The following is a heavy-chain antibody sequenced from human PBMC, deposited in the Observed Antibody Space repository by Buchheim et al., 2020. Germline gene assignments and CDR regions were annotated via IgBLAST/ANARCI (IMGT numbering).Heavy chain of an antibody. CDR3: ARRPQPSDAFDI. V-gene: IGHV3-21*01. CDR1: GFTFSSYS. CDR2: ISSSSSYI. Sequence: EVQLVESGGGLVKPGGSLRLSCAASGFTFSSYSMNWVRQAPGKGLEWISSISSSSSYINYADSVKGRFTISRDNAKNSLYLQMNSLRAEDTAVYYCARRPQPSDAFDIWGQGT. J-gene: IGHJ3*02.